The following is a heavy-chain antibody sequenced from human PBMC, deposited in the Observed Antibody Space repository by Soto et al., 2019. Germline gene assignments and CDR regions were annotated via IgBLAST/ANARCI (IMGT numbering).Heavy chain of an antibody. D-gene: IGHD6-19*01. J-gene: IGHJ4*02. CDR3: ARGVAGSGFDL. CDR2: TYYRSNWRH. Sequence: SQTLSLTCAISGDSVSSNTAAWNWIRSSPSRGLEWLGRTYYRSNWRHDYAVSVKSRITVNPDTSKNHSSLQLNSVTPDDTAVYHCARGVAGSGFDLWGQGTLVTVSS. V-gene: IGHV6-1*01. CDR1: GDSVSSNTAA.